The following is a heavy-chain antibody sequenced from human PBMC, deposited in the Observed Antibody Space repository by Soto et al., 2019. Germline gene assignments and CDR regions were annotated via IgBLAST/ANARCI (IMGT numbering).Heavy chain of an antibody. Sequence: SETLSLTCTVSGGSISGTSYYWGWIRQPPGKGLGWIGSIYYSGSTYYNPSLKSRVTISVDTSKNQFSLKLSSVTAADTAVYYCARHKGGSYYLNNWFDPWGQGTLVTVSS. CDR1: GGSISGTSYY. J-gene: IGHJ5*02. CDR2: IYYSGST. D-gene: IGHD1-26*01. V-gene: IGHV4-39*01. CDR3: ARHKGGSYYLNNWFDP.